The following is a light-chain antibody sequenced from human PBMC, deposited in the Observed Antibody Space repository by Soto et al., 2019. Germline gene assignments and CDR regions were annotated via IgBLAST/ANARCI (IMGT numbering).Light chain of an antibody. CDR3: QQYGSSPIT. J-gene: IGKJ5*01. V-gene: IGKV1-12*01. Sequence: DIQMTQSPSSVAASVGDRVTLTCRASQGVNRWLAWYQQKPGKAPKVLIYAASSLQSGVPSRFSGSGSGTDSTLTISSLQPEDFAVYYCQQYGSSPITFGQGTRLEIK. CDR1: QGVNRW. CDR2: AAS.